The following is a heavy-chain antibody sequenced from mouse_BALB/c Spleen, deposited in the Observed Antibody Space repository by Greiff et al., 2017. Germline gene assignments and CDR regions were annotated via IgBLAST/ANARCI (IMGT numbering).Heavy chain of an antibody. CDR2: ISYSGST. CDR1: GYSITSDYA. D-gene: IGHD2-10*02. J-gene: IGHJ4*01. CDR3: ARRGYGNYVYYAMDY. V-gene: IGHV3-2*02. Sequence: EVQLVESGPGLVKPSQSLSLTCTVTGYSITSDYAWNWIRQFPGNKLEWMGYISYSGSTSYNPSLKSRISITRDTSKNQFFLQLNSVTTEDTATYYCARRGYGNYVYYAMDYWGQGTSVTVSS.